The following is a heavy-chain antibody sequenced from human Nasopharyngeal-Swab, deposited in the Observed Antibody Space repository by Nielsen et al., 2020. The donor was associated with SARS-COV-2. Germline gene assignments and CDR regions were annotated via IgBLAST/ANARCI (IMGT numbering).Heavy chain of an antibody. CDR1: GGSFSGYY. CDR3: ARATSLIGVWGSYRYTGHDY. J-gene: IGHJ4*02. Sequence: SETLSLTCAVYGGSFSGYYWSWIRQPPGKGLEWIGYIYYNGSTNYNPSLKSRVTISVDTSKNQFSLKLSSVTAADTAVYYCARATSLIGVWGSYRYTGHDYWGQGTLVTVSS. V-gene: IGHV4-59*13. CDR2: IYYNGST. D-gene: IGHD3-16*02.